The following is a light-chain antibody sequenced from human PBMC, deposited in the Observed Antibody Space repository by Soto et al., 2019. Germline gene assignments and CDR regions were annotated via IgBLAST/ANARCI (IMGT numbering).Light chain of an antibody. J-gene: IGKJ1*01. CDR2: GAS. Sequence: EILLTQSPGTLSLSPGERATLSCRASQSVSSSYLAWYQQKPGQAPRLPIYGASSRATGIPDRFSGGGSGTDFTPTISSLLPNDCAVYDCQPDACSPGKIGHGTKVEI. CDR1: QSVSSSY. CDR3: QPDACSPGK. V-gene: IGKV3-20*01.